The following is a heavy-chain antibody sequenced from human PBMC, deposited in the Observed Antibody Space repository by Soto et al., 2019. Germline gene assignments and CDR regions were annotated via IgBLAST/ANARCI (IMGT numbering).Heavy chain of an antibody. CDR2: ISGSGGST. V-gene: IGHV3-23*01. J-gene: IGHJ4*02. D-gene: IGHD6-19*01. CDR3: AKAVPYSSGWSYFDY. CDR1: GFTFSSYA. Sequence: GGSLRLSCAASGFTFSSYAMSWVRQAPGKGLEWVSAISGSGGSTYYADPVKGRFTISRDNSKNTLYLQMNSLRAEDTAVYYCAKAVPYSSGWSYFDYWGQGTLVTVSS.